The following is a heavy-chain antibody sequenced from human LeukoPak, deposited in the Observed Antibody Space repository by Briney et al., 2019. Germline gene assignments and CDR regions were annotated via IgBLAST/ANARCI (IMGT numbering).Heavy chain of an antibody. V-gene: IGHV4-59*11. Sequence: PSETLSLTCTVSGGSISSHYWSWIRQPPGKGLEWIGYIYYSGSTNYNPSLKSRVTISVDTSKNQFSLKLSSVTAADTAVYYCARDMLWFWFDPWGQGTLVTVSS. CDR3: ARDMLWFWFDP. CDR2: IYYSGST. CDR1: GGSISSHY. D-gene: IGHD5-18*01. J-gene: IGHJ5*02.